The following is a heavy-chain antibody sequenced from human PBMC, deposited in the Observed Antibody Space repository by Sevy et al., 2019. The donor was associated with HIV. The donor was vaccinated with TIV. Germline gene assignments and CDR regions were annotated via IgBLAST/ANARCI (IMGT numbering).Heavy chain of an antibody. CDR2: IRSKGENYAT. V-gene: IGHV3-73*01. CDR1: GFTFSDSA. J-gene: IGHJ4*02. Sequence: GESLKISCAASGFTFSDSAIHWVRQASGKGLEWVGRIRSKGENYATAYTASGKGRLAISRVDSENTAYLQMNSLKSEVTAVYYCTRLMEVNAVVVTALDSWGQRTLVTVSS. CDR3: TRLMEVNAVVVTALDS. D-gene: IGHD2-21*02.